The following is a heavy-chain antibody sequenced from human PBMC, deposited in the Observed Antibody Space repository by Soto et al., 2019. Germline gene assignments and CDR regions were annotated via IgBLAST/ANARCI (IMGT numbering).Heavy chain of an antibody. Sequence: SVKVSCKASNYSFSSFGISWVRQAPGQGLEWMAWINPSNDNTNYAQGLQGRVTLTSDTSTSTAYMELRSLRSDDTAVYYCARDPFYTGSNLQVGYFDSWGQGTLVTVSS. CDR2: INPSNDNT. V-gene: IGHV1-18*01. CDR3: ARDPFYTGSNLQVGYFDS. J-gene: IGHJ4*02. CDR1: NYSFSSFG. D-gene: IGHD1-26*01.